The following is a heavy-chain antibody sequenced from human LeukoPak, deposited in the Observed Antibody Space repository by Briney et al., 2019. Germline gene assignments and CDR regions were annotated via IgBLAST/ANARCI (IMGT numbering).Heavy chain of an antibody. CDR3: TRAGSYGYYWYFDL. Sequence: SQTLSLTCAISGDSVSGNSATWNWIRQSPSRGLEWLGRTYYRSKWYNDYAVSVKSRITINPDTSKNQFSLQLNSVTPEDTAVYYCTRAGSYGYYWYFDLWGRAPWSLSPQ. V-gene: IGHV6-1*01. CDR1: GDSVSGNSAT. D-gene: IGHD5-18*01. J-gene: IGHJ2*01. CDR2: TYYRSKWYN.